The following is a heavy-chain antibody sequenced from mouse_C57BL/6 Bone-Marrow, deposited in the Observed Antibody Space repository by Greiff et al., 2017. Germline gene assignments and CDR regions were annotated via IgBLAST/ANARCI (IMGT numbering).Heavy chain of an antibody. D-gene: IGHD2-1*01. Sequence: EVKLMESGPGLVKPSQSLSLTCSVTGYSITSGYYWNWIRQFPGNKLEWMGYISYDCSNHSNPSLTNRISITRDTSKNQFFLKLNSVTTEDTATYYGARSCNYVGVWFADWGQGTLVTVSA. V-gene: IGHV3-6*01. CDR3: ARSCNYVGVWFAD. CDR1: GYSITSGYY. J-gene: IGHJ3*01. CDR2: ISYDCSN.